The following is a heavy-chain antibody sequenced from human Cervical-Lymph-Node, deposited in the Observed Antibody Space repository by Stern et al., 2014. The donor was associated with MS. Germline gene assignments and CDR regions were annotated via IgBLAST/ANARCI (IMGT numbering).Heavy chain of an antibody. Sequence: QVQLQESGPGLVKPSGTLSLTCRVSGGSISSGYWWSWVRQPPGKGLEWIGEFFHGVGPTYNPSLESRATISVDSSNSQFSLRLSSVTAADTAVYYCVRNGAYCLESWGQGTLVTVSS. V-gene: IGHV4-4*02. CDR1: GGSISSGYW. CDR2: FFHGVGP. CDR3: VRNGAYCLES. J-gene: IGHJ4*02. D-gene: IGHD2-8*01.